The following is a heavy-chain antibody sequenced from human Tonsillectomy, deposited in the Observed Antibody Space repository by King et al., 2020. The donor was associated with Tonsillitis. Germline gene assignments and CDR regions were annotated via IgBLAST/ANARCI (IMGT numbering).Heavy chain of an antibody. CDR3: WRAHSSRSGGRLDY. D-gene: IGHD6-13*01. CDR1: GFTFSSYA. J-gene: IGHJ4*02. CDR2: ISGSGGST. Sequence: DVQLVESGGGLVQPGGSLRLSCAASGFTFSSYAMSCVRQAPGKGLEWVSAISGSGGSTYYADSVKGRFTISRDNSKNTLYLQMNSLRAEDTAVYYGWRAHSSRSGGRLDYWGQGTLVTVSS. V-gene: IGHV3-23*04.